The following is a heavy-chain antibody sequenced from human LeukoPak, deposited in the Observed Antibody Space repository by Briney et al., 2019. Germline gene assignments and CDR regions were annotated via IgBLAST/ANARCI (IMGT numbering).Heavy chain of an antibody. CDR2: ISSSSNYI. CDR3: ARDRNPGYYYDSSGHHDY. D-gene: IGHD3-22*01. V-gene: IGHV3-21*01. J-gene: IGHJ4*02. Sequence: AGGSLRLSCAASVFTFSSYSMNWLRQAPGRGLEGVTSISSSSNYIYYADSVKGRFTISRDNAKNSLYLQMNSLRAEDTAVYYCARDRNPGYYYDSSGHHDYWGQGTLVTVSS. CDR1: VFTFSSYS.